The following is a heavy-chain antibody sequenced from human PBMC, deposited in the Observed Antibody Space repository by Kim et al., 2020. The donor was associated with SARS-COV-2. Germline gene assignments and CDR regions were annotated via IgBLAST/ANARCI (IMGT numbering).Heavy chain of an antibody. D-gene: IGHD5-18*01. CDR1: GFTFSDYY. J-gene: IGHJ4*02. CDR2: ISGSSNTI. V-gene: IGHV3-11*01. CDR3: ARDWGYSHGTN. Sequence: GGSLRLSCAASGFTFSDYYMSWIRQAPGKGLEWVSYISGSSNTIYYADSVKGRFTISRDNANNSLYLQMNSLRAEDTAVYYCARDWGYSHGTNWGQGTLVTVSS.